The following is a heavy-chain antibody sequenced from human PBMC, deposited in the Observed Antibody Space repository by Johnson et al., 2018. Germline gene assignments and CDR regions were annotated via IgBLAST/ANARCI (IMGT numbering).Heavy chain of an antibody. CDR3: ARPLKLEDSGYRRGDH. CDR2: IKYDGSEQ. D-gene: IGHD3-22*01. Sequence: VQLVDSGGGLVQPGGSLRLSCAASGFTFRSYWMSWVGQAQGKGLAWVANIKYDGSEQPCVGSVEGRSIIPRDNAKNLLSTQINNLRPEDSAVYYCARPLKLEDSGYRRGDHWGQGILVTVSS. CDR1: GFTFRSYW. V-gene: IGHV3-7*01. J-gene: IGHJ4*02.